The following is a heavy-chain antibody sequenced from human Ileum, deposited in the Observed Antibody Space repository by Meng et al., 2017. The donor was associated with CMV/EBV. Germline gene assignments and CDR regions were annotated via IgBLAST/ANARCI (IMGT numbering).Heavy chain of an antibody. Sequence: VLLLVSGGGCVQPGGSLILSCAASGFTFSSFAMNWVRLAPGKGLEWVSGISASGASTYYADSVKGRFTISRDNSKNTLFLQMNSLRAEDTAVYYCAKNWGNDFWGQGTLAPSPQ. J-gene: IGHJ4*02. CDR1: GFTFSSFA. D-gene: IGHD7-27*01. CDR2: ISASGAST. V-gene: IGHV3-23*01. CDR3: AKNWGNDF.